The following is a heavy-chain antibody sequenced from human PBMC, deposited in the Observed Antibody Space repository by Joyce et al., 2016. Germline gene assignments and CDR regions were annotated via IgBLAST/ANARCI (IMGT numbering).Heavy chain of an antibody. CDR2: LNPNSGDT. J-gene: IGHJ4*02. CDR3: TRGGRGPGSY. D-gene: IGHD1-14*01. CDR1: EYNFLRND. Sequence: QVQLVQSGAEVQKPGASVKVSCKASEYNFLRNDINWVRQASGQGLEWMGWLNPNSGDTGYAETFQGRVTLTVNTSLSTVYLELSNLRPDDTALYFCTRGGRGPGSYWGQGTLLTVSS. V-gene: IGHV1-8*01.